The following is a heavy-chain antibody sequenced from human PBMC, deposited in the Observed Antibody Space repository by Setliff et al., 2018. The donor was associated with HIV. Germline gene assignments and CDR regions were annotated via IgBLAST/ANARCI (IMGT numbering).Heavy chain of an antibody. D-gene: IGHD3-16*01. J-gene: IGHJ3*01. V-gene: IGHV4-59*11. CDR3: ARAGEYYDSRNYLTRGPTAFDV. CDR1: GDSMSRHY. Sequence: PSETLSLTCTVSGDSMSRHYWTWIRQPPGKGLEWTGYISYSGRTDYNSSLKNRITMSVDTSNNQFSLKMTSVTAADTAVYYCARAGEYYDSRNYLTRGPTAFDVWGQGTVVTVSS. CDR2: ISYSGRT.